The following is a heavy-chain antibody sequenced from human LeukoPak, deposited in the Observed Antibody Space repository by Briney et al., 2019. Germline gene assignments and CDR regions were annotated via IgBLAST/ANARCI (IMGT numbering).Heavy chain of an antibody. V-gene: IGHV4-39*01. Sequence: KPSETLSLTCTVSGGSISSSSYYWGWIRQPPGKGLEWIGSIYYSGSTYYNPSLKSRVTISVDTSKNQFSLKLSSVTAADTAVYYCASPGANFYAFDIWGQGTMVTVSS. CDR3: ASPGANFYAFDI. CDR1: GGSISSSSYY. D-gene: IGHD3-10*01. CDR2: IYYSGST. J-gene: IGHJ3*02.